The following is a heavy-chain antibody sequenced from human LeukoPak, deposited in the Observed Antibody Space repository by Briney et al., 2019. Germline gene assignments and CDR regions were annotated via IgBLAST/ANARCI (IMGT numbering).Heavy chain of an antibody. Sequence: SETLSLTCTVSGGSISSGGYYWSWIRQPPGKGLEWIGYIYHSGSTYYNPSLKSRVTISVERSKNQFSLKLNSVTAADTAVYYCARGGRDSRSSGYFDDWGQGTLVTVSS. CDR3: ARGGRDSRSSGYFDD. CDR1: GGSISSGGYY. CDR2: IYHSGST. J-gene: IGHJ4*02. D-gene: IGHD6-6*01. V-gene: IGHV4-30-2*01.